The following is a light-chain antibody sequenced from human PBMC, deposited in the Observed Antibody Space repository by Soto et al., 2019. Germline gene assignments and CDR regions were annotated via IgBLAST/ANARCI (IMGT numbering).Light chain of an antibody. CDR3: QQYNNWPPTWT. CDR1: QSVSSSY. V-gene: IGKV3-15*01. J-gene: IGKJ1*01. CDR2: GAS. Sequence: ETVMTQSPGTLSLSPGDRATLSCRASQSVSSSYFAWYQQKPGQAPRLLIYGASTRATGIPARFSGSGSGTEFTLTISSLQSEDFAVYYCQQYNNWPPTWTFGQGTKV.